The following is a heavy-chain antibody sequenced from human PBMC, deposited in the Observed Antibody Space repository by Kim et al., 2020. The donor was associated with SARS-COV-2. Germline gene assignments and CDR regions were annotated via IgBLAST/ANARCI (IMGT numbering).Heavy chain of an antibody. CDR2: IYPGDSDT. Sequence: GESLKISCKGSGYSFTSYWIGWVRQMPGKGLEWMGIIYPGDSDTRYSPSFQGQVTISADKSISTAYLQWSSLKASDTAMYYCARGAIAVAGICYFDYWAQGTLVTVSS. CDR3: ARGAIAVAGICYFDY. D-gene: IGHD6-19*01. V-gene: IGHV5-51*01. CDR1: GYSFTSYW. J-gene: IGHJ4*02.